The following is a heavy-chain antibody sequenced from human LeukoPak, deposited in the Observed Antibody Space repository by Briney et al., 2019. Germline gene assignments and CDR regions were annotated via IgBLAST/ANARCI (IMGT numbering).Heavy chain of an antibody. J-gene: IGHJ4*02. CDR2: IYYSGST. CDR3: ARLNWGYDFWSGYYDDY. V-gene: IGHV4-39*01. Sequence: SETLSLTCTVSGGSISSSSYYWGWIRQPPGKGLEWIGSIYYSGSTYYNPPLKSRVTISVDTSKNQFSLKLSSVTAADTAVYYCARLNWGYDFWSGYYDDYWGQGTLVTVSS. CDR1: GGSISSSSYY. D-gene: IGHD3-3*01.